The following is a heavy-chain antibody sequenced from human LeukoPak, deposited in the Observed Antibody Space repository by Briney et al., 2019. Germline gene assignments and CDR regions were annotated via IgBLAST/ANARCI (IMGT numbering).Heavy chain of an antibody. Sequence: PSQTLSLTCTVSGGSISSGGYYWSWIRQHPGKGLEWIGYIYYSGSTYYNPSLKSRVTISVDTSKNQFSLKLSSVTAADTAVYYRARDRMAAAFRYWGQGTLVTVSS. J-gene: IGHJ4*02. CDR2: IYYSGST. D-gene: IGHD6-13*01. V-gene: IGHV4-31*03. CDR3: ARDRMAAAFRY. CDR1: GGSISSGGYY.